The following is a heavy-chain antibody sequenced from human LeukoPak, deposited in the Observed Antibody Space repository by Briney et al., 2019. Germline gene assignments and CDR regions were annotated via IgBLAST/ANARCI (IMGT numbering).Heavy chain of an antibody. J-gene: IGHJ3*02. Sequence: PSETLSLTCTVSGASISSYYWTWIRQPAGKGLEWSGRMYASGSTNYNPSLKSRVTMSVDTSKNQFSLKLRSVTAADTAVYYCARALVPYYDILTGYYKHPIDAFDIWGQGTMVTVSS. D-gene: IGHD3-9*01. CDR3: ARALVPYYDILTGYYKHPIDAFDI. V-gene: IGHV4-4*07. CDR2: MYASGST. CDR1: GASISSYY.